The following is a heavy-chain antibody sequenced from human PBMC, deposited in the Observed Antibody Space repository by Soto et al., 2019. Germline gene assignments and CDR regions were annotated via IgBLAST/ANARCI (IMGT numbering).Heavy chain of an antibody. Sequence: QVQLVQSGAEVKKPGASVKVSCKASGYTFTSYDINWVRQATGQGLEWMGWMNPNSGNTGYAQKFQGRVTMTRNTSISTAYREMSSLNSEDTAVYYCAPARDGSGYSFDPWGQGTLVTVSS. CDR2: MNPNSGNT. CDR3: APARDGSGYSFDP. CDR1: GYTFTSYD. V-gene: IGHV1-8*01. D-gene: IGHD3-22*01. J-gene: IGHJ5*02.